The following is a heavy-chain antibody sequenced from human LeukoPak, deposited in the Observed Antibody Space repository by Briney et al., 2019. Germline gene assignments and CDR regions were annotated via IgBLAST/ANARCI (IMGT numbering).Heavy chain of an antibody. Sequence: SETLSLTCAVYGGSFSGYYWSWIRQPPGKGLEWIGEINHSGSTNYNPSLKSRVTISVDTSKNQFSLKLSSVTVADTAVYYCASQLRFLEWFNDRGWFDPWGQGTLVTVSS. J-gene: IGHJ5*02. D-gene: IGHD3-3*01. V-gene: IGHV4-34*01. CDR3: ASQLRFLEWFNDRGWFDP. CDR1: GGSFSGYY. CDR2: INHSGST.